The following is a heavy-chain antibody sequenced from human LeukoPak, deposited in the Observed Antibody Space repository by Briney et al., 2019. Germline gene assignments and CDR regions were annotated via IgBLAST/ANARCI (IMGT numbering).Heavy chain of an antibody. CDR3: ARSRIVVVPAATTGYYGMDV. J-gene: IGHJ6*02. D-gene: IGHD2-2*01. CDR1: GYTFTSYY. V-gene: IGHV1-46*01. Sequence: ASVKVSCKASGYTFTSYYMHWVRQAPGQGLEWMGIINPSGGSTSYAQKFQGRVTMTRNTSISTAYMELSSLRSEDTAVYYCARSRIVVVPAATTGYYGMDVWGQGTTVTVSS. CDR2: INPSGGST.